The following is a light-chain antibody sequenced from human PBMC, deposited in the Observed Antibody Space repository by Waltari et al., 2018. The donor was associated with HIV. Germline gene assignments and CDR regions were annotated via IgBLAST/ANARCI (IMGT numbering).Light chain of an antibody. CDR1: SSDVGGYNY. Sequence: QSALTQPASVSGSPGQSITISCTGTSSDVGGYNYVSWYQQHPGKAPKLMIYDVSNRPAGVFNRFAGSKSGNTASLTISGLQAEDEADYYCSSYTSSSPYAFGTGTKVTVL. CDR3: SSYTSSSPYA. CDR2: DVS. V-gene: IGLV2-14*03. J-gene: IGLJ1*01.